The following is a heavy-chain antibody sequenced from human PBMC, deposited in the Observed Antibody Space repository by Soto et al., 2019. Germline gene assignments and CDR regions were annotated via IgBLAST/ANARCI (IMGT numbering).Heavy chain of an antibody. CDR3: ARGRLIMIFGVVIKGKDYYYNMDV. CDR2: INHSGST. D-gene: IGHD3-3*01. Sequence: KPSETLSLTCAVYGGSFSGYYWSWVRQPPGKGLEWIGEINHSGSTNYNPSLKSRVTISVDTSKNQYSLKLSSVTAADTAVYYCARGRLIMIFGVVIKGKDYYYNMDVWGKGTTVTVSS. J-gene: IGHJ6*03. CDR1: GGSFSGYY. V-gene: IGHV4-34*01.